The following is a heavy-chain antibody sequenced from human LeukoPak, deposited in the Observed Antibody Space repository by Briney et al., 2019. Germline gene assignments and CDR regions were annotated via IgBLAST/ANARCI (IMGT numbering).Heavy chain of an antibody. V-gene: IGHV3-21*01. CDR1: GVTFSSYS. Sequence: GGSLRLSCAASGVTFSSYSMNWIRQAPGKGLEWVSSISSSSSYIYYADPVKGRITTSRDNAKQLLYKQMNSMSADEPAVYCCARDAYCSGGSCYSDAFDIWGQGTMVTVSS. CDR3: ARDAYCSGGSCYSDAFDI. CDR2: ISSSSSYI. D-gene: IGHD2-15*01. J-gene: IGHJ3*02.